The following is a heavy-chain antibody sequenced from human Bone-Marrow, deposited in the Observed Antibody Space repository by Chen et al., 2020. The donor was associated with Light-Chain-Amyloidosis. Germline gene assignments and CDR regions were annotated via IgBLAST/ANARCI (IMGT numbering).Heavy chain of an antibody. CDR2: ISSSSSYI. J-gene: IGHJ6*03. CDR1: GFTFSSYS. CDR3: ASYDPRTYYYYYMDV. V-gene: IGHV3-21*01. D-gene: IGHD3-3*01. Sequence: EVQLVESGGGLVKPGGSLRLSCAASGFTFSSYSMNWVRQAPGKGLEWVSSISSSSSYIYYADSVKGRFTISRDNAENSLYLQMNSLRAEDMAVYYCASYDPRTYYYYYMDVWGKGTTVTVSS.